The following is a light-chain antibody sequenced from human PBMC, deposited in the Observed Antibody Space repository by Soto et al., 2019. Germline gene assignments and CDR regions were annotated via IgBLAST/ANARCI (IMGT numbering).Light chain of an antibody. CDR3: QQYVSSRT. CDR2: AAS. J-gene: IGKJ1*01. Sequence: ETVLTQSPATLSLSPGERATLSCRASQSVSSYSAWYQQKPGQAPRLLIYAASSRATGIPDRFSGSGSGTDFTLTISRLEPEDFAVYYCQQYVSSRTFGQGTKVDIK. CDR1: QSVSSY. V-gene: IGKV3-20*01.